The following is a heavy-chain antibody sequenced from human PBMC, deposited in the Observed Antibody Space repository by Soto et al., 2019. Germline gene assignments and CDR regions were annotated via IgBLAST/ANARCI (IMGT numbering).Heavy chain of an antibody. Sequence: ASVKVSCKASGDTFTTYDINWVRQATGHGLEWMGWINPNSGNIGYAQRFQGRVTMTRDTAIRTAYMEVSSLRSDDTAVYYCARGRASGSYYLLDYWGQGTLVTSPQ. J-gene: IGHJ4*02. CDR2: INPNSGNI. CDR1: GDTFTTYD. D-gene: IGHD3-10*01. V-gene: IGHV1-8*01. CDR3: ARGRASGSYYLLDY.